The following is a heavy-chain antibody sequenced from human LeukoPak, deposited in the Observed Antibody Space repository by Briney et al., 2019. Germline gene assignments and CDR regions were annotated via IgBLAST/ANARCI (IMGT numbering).Heavy chain of an antibody. Sequence: ASVNVSCKATGYTLTSYDINGVRQATGQGLELMGWMNPNSGNTGYAQKFQGRATMTRNTSISTASMKLSSLRSEDTAVHYCAGAGRGAFKIDHWGQGTLVTVSS. V-gene: IGHV1-8*01. CDR3: AGAGRGAFKIDH. CDR1: GYTLTSYD. D-gene: IGHD3-10*01. J-gene: IGHJ4*02. CDR2: MNPNSGNT.